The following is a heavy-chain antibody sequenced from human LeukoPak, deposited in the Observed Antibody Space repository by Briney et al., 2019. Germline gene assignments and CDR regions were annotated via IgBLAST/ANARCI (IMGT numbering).Heavy chain of an antibody. CDR1: GGTFRSYA. CDR3: ARDDSGYDHGLLDY. Sequence: EASVKVSCKASGGTFRSYAISWVRQAPGQGLEWMGGIIPIFGTANYAQKFQGRVTITADESTSTAYMELSSLRSEDTAVYYCARDDSGYDHGLLDYWGQGTLVTVSS. D-gene: IGHD5-12*01. CDR2: IIPIFGTA. J-gene: IGHJ4*02. V-gene: IGHV1-69*01.